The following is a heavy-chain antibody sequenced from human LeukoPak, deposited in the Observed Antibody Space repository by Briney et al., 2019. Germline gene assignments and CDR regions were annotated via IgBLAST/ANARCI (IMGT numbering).Heavy chain of an antibody. V-gene: IGHV3-23*01. CDR1: GFTFSTYA. D-gene: IGHD3-22*01. CDR2: IGGNGDST. Sequence: GGSLRLSCAAPGFTFSTYAMSWFRQAPGKGLEWVSAIGGNGDSTFYADTVKGRFTISRDNSKNTLYLQMNSLRAEDTAVYYCAKLPTMIADWGQGTLVTVSS. J-gene: IGHJ4*02. CDR3: AKLPTMIAD.